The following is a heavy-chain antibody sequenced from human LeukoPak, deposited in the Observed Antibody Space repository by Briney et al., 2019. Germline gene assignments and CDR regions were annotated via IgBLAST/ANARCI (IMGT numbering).Heavy chain of an antibody. Sequence: GASVKVSCKASGYTFTSYAISWVRQAPGQGLEWMGRIIPHLAIADYAQKFQGRVTITADKSTSTAYMEVSSLRSEDTAVYYCASGSRIRYFAWPHTTGDYWGQGTLVTVSS. D-gene: IGHD3-9*01. V-gene: IGHV1-69*04. CDR1: GYTFTSYA. J-gene: IGHJ4*02. CDR2: IIPHLAIA. CDR3: ASGSRIRYFAWPHTTGDY.